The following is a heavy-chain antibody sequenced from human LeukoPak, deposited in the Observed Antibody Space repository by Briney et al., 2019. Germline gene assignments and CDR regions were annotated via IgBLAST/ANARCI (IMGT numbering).Heavy chain of an antibody. D-gene: IGHD2-15*01. J-gene: IGHJ5*02. CDR3: ARDPRNVGLAP. CDR2: NNGDGSTT. V-gene: IGHV3-74*01. CDR1: GFTLSGYW. Sequence: GGSLRLSGVASGFTLSGYWRYWVRQAPGKGLIYISRNNGDGSTTNYADVVKGRFTMSRDNVKNTLYLQMNSLRVEDTAVYYCARDPRNVGLAPWGQGTLVTVSS.